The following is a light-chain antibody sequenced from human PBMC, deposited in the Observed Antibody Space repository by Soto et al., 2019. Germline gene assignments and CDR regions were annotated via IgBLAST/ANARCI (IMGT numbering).Light chain of an antibody. J-gene: IGLJ2*01. V-gene: IGLV2-8*01. Sequence: QSALTQPPSAXXXXXXXXXXSCTGTSSDVGGYNYVSWYQQHPGKAPKLMIYEVTKRPSGVPDRFSGSKSDNTASLTVSGLQAEDEADYYCSSYAGSNFVVFGGGTKLTVL. CDR2: EVT. CDR3: SSYAGSNFVV. CDR1: SSDVGGYNY.